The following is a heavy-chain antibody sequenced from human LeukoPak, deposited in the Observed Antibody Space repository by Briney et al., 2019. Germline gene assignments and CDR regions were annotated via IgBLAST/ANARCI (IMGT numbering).Heavy chain of an antibody. Sequence: PGGSLRLSCAASGFTFSSYWMHWVRQAPGKGLVWVSRINSDGISTNYADSVKGRFTISRGNAKNTLYLQMNSLRAEDTAVYYCARAGYSSSWYTFDYWGQGTLVTVSS. CDR2: INSDGIST. D-gene: IGHD6-13*01. CDR1: GFTFSSYW. V-gene: IGHV3-74*01. CDR3: ARAGYSSSWYTFDY. J-gene: IGHJ4*02.